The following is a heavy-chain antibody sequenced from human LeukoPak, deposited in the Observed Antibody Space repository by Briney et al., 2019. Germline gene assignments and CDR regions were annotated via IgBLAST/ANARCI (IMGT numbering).Heavy chain of an antibody. J-gene: IGHJ4*02. D-gene: IGHD3-22*01. Sequence: GGSLRLSCVASGFTFSSYAMTWVRQAPGKGLEWVAGIRVSGNITYYADSVKGRFTISRDNAKNSLYLQMNSLRAEDTAVYYCARVQSRTMIVVVPFDYWGQGTLVTVSS. CDR2: IRVSGNIT. V-gene: IGHV3-21*01. CDR1: GFTFSSYA. CDR3: ARVQSRTMIVVVPFDY.